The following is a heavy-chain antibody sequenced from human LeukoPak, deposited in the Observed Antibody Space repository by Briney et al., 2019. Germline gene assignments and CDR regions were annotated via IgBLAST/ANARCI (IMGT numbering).Heavy chain of an antibody. J-gene: IGHJ4*02. Sequence: GGSLRLSCAASGFTFSSYWMSWVRQAPGKGLEWVANIKQDGSEKYYVDSVKGRFTISRDNAKNSLYLQMNSLRAEDTAVYYCASGGRACSSTSCYDYFDYWGQGTLVTVSS. CDR2: IKQDGSEK. CDR3: ASGGRACSSTSCYDYFDY. CDR1: GFTFSSYW. V-gene: IGHV3-7*01. D-gene: IGHD2-2*01.